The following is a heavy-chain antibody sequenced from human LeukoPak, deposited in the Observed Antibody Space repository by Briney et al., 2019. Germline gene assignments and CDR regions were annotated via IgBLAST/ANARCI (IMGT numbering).Heavy chain of an antibody. CDR1: GYTFTSYG. CDR3: ARGPVLRFLEWPVMDWFDP. CDR2: INPSGGST. Sequence: ASVKVSCKASGYTFTSYGISWVRQAPGQGLEWMGIINPSGGSTSYAQKFQGRVTMTTDTSTSTAYMELRSLRSDDTAVYYCARGPVLRFLEWPVMDWFDPWGQGTLVTVSS. V-gene: IGHV1-18*01. D-gene: IGHD3-3*01. J-gene: IGHJ5*02.